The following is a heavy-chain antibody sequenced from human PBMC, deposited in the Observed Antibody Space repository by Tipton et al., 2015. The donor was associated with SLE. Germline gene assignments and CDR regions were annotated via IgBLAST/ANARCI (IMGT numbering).Heavy chain of an antibody. V-gene: IGHV4-39*07. CDR2: IYYSGST. J-gene: IGHJ3*02. CDR1: GGSISSYY. Sequence: TLSLTCTVSGGSISSYYWGWIRQPPGKGLEWIGSIYYSGSTYYNPSLKSRVTISVDTSKNQFSLKLSSVTAADTAVYYCAREGLDAFDIWGQGTMVTVSS. CDR3: AREGLDAFDI. D-gene: IGHD5/OR15-5a*01.